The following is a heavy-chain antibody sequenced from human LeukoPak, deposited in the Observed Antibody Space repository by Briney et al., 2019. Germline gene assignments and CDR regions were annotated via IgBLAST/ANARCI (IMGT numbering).Heavy chain of an antibody. J-gene: IGHJ5*02. Sequence: GGSLRLSCAASGFTFASYEMNWVRQAPGKGLEWVSYISSSGSAIYYADSVKGRFTISRDNSKNTLYLQMNSLRAEDTAVYYCAKDLHYYDSSGYALDPWGQGTLVTVSS. V-gene: IGHV3-48*03. CDR1: GFTFASYE. D-gene: IGHD3-22*01. CDR3: AKDLHYYDSSGYALDP. CDR2: ISSSGSAI.